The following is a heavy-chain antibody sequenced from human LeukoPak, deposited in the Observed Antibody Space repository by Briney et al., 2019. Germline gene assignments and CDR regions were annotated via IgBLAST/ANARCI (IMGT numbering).Heavy chain of an antibody. J-gene: IGHJ4*02. D-gene: IGHD3-3*01. CDR1: GGSISSGDYY. V-gene: IGHV4-30-4*01. CDR2: IYYSGST. CDR3: ARVVAYDFWSGYSPPVYYFDY. Sequence: SETLSLTCTVAGGSISSGDYYWSWIRQPPGKGLEWIGYIYYSGSTYYNPSLKSRVTISVDTSKNQFSLKLSSVTAADTAAYYCARVVAYDFWSGYSPPVYYFDYWGQGTLVTVSS.